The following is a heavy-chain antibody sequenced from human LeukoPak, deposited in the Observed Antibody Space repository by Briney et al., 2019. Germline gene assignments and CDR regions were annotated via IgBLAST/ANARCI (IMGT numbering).Heavy chain of an antibody. CDR3: ARARSLLWFGELPTPNWFDP. V-gene: IGHV4-59*01. D-gene: IGHD3-10*01. J-gene: IGHJ5*02. Sequence: SETLSLTCTVSGDSISSYYWSWIRQPPGKGLEWIGYIYYSGSTNYNPSLKSRVTISVDTSKNQFSLKLSSVTAADTAVYYCARARSLLWFGELPTPNWFDPWGQGTLVTVSS. CDR1: GDSISSYY. CDR2: IYYSGST.